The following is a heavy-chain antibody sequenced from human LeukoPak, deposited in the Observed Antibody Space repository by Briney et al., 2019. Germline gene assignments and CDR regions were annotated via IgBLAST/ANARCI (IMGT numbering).Heavy chain of an antibody. Sequence: PGRSLRLSCAASGFTFSSYGMHWVRQAPGKGLEWVAIISYDGSNKDYADSVKGRFTISRDNAKNSLYLQMNSLRAEDTAVYYCARDHSNSWYPYYYYGMDVWGQGTTVTVSS. D-gene: IGHD6-13*01. J-gene: IGHJ6*02. CDR3: ARDHSNSWYPYYYYGMDV. V-gene: IGHV3-30*03. CDR2: ISYDGSNK. CDR1: GFTFSSYG.